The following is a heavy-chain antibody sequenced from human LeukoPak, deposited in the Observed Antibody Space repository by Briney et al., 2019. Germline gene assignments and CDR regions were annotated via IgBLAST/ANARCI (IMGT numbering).Heavy chain of an antibody. J-gene: IGHJ6*02. V-gene: IGHV3-48*01. CDR1: GFTFSSCS. D-gene: IGHD2-21*02. Sequence: PGGSLRLSCEASGFTFSSCSMNWVRQAPGKGLEWVSYISSSSSTIYYADSVKGRFTISRDNAKNSLSLQMNSLRAEDTAVYYCAREYCGGDCYSQYYYYGMDVWGQGTTVTVSS. CDR2: ISSSSSTI. CDR3: AREYCGGDCYSQYYYYGMDV.